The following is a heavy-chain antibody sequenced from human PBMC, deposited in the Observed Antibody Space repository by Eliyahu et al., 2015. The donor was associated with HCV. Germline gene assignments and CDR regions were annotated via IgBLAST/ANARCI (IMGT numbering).Heavy chain of an antibody. D-gene: IGHD6-19*01. V-gene: IGHV4-59*01. Sequence: QVQLQESGPGLVKPSETLSLTCPVSGGSITTYYWSWIRQPPGKGLEWIGFIHYSGSTNYHPSLKSRVTMSVDTSKNQFSLNLTSVTAADTAVYYCASGGGGIAVAGTGGWFDPWGQGTLVTVSS. CDR1: GGSITTYY. J-gene: IGHJ5*02. CDR2: IHYSGST. CDR3: ASGGGGIAVAGTGGWFDP.